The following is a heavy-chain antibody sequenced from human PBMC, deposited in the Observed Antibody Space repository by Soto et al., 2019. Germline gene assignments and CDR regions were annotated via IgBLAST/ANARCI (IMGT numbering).Heavy chain of an antibody. J-gene: IGHJ4*02. CDR1: GYTFTSYD. CDR2: MNPNSGNT. D-gene: IGHD7-27*01. Sequence: QVQLVQSGAEVKKPGGSVKVSCKAAGYTFTSYDINWVRQATGQDFEWMGWMNPNSGNTAYAQKFQGRVTMTRDTSKSTDFMELSSLTSEDTAVYYCARGPRNWGVDYWGQGTLVTVSS. CDR3: ARGPRNWGVDY. V-gene: IGHV1-8*01.